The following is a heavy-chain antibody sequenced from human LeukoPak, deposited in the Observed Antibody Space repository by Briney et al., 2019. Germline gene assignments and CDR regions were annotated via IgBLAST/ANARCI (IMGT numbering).Heavy chain of an antibody. V-gene: IGHV3-21*06. CDR1: GFTFSSYS. CDR3: ARDHGIPGSGSYRFDY. CDR2: ISSSSSYI. Sequence: GGSLRLSCAPSGFTFSSYSMNWVRQAPGKGLEWVSSISSSSSYIYHADSVKGRFTISRDYAKNLLYLQMNSLRIEDTAVYYCARDHGIPGSGSYRFDYWGHGSLVTVSS. J-gene: IGHJ4*01. D-gene: IGHD3-10*01.